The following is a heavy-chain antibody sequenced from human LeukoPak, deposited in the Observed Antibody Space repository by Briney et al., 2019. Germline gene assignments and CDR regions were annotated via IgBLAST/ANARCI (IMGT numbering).Heavy chain of an antibody. V-gene: IGHV3-11*04. Sequence: GGSLRLSCAASGFTFSDYYTSWIRQAPGKGLEWVSYISSSGSTIYYADSVKGRFTISRDNAKNSLYLQMNSLRAEDTAVYYCARPIWSGCNYHYIDLCGKGTRVTVSS. D-gene: IGHD2-15*01. CDR1: GFTFSDYY. J-gene: IGHJ6*03. CDR3: ARPIWSGCNYHYIDL. CDR2: ISSSGSTI.